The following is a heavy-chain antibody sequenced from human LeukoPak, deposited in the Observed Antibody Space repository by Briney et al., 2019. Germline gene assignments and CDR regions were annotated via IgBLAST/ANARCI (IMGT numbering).Heavy chain of an antibody. V-gene: IGHV4-4*02. CDR1: GGSISSSNW. J-gene: IGHJ4*02. CDR3: ATRYSSSWYVDY. CDR2: IYHSGST. D-gene: IGHD6-13*01. Sequence: SETLSLTCAVSGGSISSSNWWSWVRQPPGKGLEWIGEIYHSGSTNYNPSLKSRVTISVDKSKNQFSLKLSSVTAADTAVYYCATRYSSSWYVDYWGQGTLVTVSS.